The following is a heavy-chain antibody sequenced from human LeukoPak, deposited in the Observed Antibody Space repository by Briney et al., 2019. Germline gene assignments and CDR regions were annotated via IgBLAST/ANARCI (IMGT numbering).Heavy chain of an antibody. V-gene: IGHV3-21*01. D-gene: IGHD1-26*01. CDR2: ISSGSRYI. J-gene: IGHJ3*02. Sequence: GGSLILSCAAAAFTSNSYSMSWVRQAPAKGLEGFSAISSGSRYIFYSDSVKCRFTISIDNAKTSLYLQMNRLRAEDTAVYYCARQVGVDDAFDIWGPGTMVTISS. CDR1: AFTSNSYS. CDR3: ARQVGVDDAFDI.